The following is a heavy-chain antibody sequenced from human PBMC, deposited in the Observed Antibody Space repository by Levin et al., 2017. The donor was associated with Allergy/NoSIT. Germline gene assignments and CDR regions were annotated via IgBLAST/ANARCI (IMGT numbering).Heavy chain of an antibody. CDR2: ISESGGST. CDR3: AKDTPALSAGPYFDC. J-gene: IGHJ4*02. D-gene: IGHD2-2*01. Sequence: GGSLRLSCAASGFTFTTYAMTWVRQAPGKGLEWVSGISESGGSTNYADSVKGRFTISRDNSKNTLYLQMNSLRAEDTAIYYCAKDTPALSAGPYFDCWGQGTLVTVSS. CDR1: GFTFTTYA. V-gene: IGHV3-23*01.